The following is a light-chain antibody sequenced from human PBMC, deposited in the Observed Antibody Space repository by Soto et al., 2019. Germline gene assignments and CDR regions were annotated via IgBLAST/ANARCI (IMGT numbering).Light chain of an antibody. Sequence: EIVLTQSPGTLSLSPGERATLSCRASQSVSSNLAWYQQKPGQPPRLLIYDASTRATRIPSRFSGSGSGTEFTLTISSLQSEDFAVYYCQQYDNWPRTFGQGTKVDIK. V-gene: IGKV3-15*01. CDR3: QQYDNWPRT. CDR1: QSVSSN. J-gene: IGKJ1*01. CDR2: DAS.